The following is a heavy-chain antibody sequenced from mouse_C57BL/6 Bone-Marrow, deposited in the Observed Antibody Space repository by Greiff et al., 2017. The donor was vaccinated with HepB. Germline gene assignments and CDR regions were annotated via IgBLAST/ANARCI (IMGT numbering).Heavy chain of an antibody. J-gene: IGHJ4*01. CDR3: ARRGFTWFMDY. CDR1: GYTFTSYW. D-gene: IGHD1-1*02. CDR2: IHPNSGST. Sequence: QVQLQQPGAELVKPGASVKLSCKASGYTFTSYWMHWVKQRPGQGLEWIGMIHPNSGSTNYNEKFKSKATLTVDKSSSTAYMQLSSLTSEDSAVYYCARRGFTWFMDYWGQGTSVTVSS. V-gene: IGHV1-64*01.